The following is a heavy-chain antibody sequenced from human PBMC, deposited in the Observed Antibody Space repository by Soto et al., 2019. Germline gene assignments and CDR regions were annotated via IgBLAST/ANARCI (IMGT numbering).Heavy chain of an antibody. V-gene: IGHV1-69*04. D-gene: IGHD3-10*01. J-gene: IGHJ4*02. CDR1: GGTFSSYA. CDR3: TRFYGSGTYSDFDS. Sequence: SVKVSCKASGGTFSSYAISWVRQAPGQGLEWMGRIIPILGIANYAQRFQDRVTITADKSTSTAYMELSSLRSEDTAVYYCTRFYGSGTYSDFDSWGQGTLVTVSS. CDR2: IIPILGIA.